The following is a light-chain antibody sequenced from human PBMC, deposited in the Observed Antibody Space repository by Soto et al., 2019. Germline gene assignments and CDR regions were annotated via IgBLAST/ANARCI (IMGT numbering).Light chain of an antibody. CDR2: GAS. CDR3: HQYGSSPLT. Sequence: EIVLTQSPGTLSLSPGERATLTCRASQSVTSNFLAWYQQKPGQAPRLLMYGASSRATGIPDRFSGSGSGTDFTLTISRLEPEDFALYYCHQYGSSPLTFGPGTKVIS. CDR1: QSVTSNF. V-gene: IGKV3-20*01. J-gene: IGKJ3*01.